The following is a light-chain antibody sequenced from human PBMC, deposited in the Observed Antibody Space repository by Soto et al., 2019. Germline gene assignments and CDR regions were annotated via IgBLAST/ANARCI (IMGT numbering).Light chain of an antibody. CDR1: QSVSYSY. CDR3: HQYGSSPYT. CDR2: GAS. J-gene: IGKJ2*01. Sequence: EIVLTQSPGTLSLSPGERATLSCRASQSVSYSYLAWYQQKPGQAPRLLIYGASSTATGIPDRFSGSGSGTDFTLTISRLEPEDFAVYYWHQYGSSPYTFGQGTKLEIK. V-gene: IGKV3-20*01.